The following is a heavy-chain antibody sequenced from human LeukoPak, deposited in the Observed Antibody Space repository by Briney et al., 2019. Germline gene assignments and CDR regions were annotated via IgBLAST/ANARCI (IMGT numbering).Heavy chain of an antibody. Sequence: ASVKVSCKASGYTFTSYGISWVRQAPGQGLEWMGWISAYNGNTNYAQKLQGRVTMTTDTSTSTAYMELRSLRSDDTAVYYCARDPSNDDYVYGNDYWGQGTLVTVSS. D-gene: IGHD3-16*01. CDR2: ISAYNGNT. CDR1: GYTFTSYG. V-gene: IGHV1-18*01. CDR3: ARDPSNDDYVYGNDY. J-gene: IGHJ4*02.